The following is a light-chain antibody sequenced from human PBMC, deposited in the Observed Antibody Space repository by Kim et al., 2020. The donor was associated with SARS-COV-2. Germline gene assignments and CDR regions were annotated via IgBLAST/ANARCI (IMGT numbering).Light chain of an antibody. CDR2: GAS. V-gene: IGKV3-20*01. CDR1: ASGSGRY. CDR3: QQYGSSPRGT. J-gene: IGKJ1*01. Sequence: PAERATVSRSTSASGSGRYLVWYQQKPGQAPRLLIYGASTRAIGIPDRFSGSGSGTEVTRTISRLEQEDISVYYCQQYGSSPRGTFGQGTKVDIK.